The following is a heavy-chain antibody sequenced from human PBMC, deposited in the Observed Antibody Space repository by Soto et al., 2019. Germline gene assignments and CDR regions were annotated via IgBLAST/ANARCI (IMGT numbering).Heavy chain of an antibody. CDR3: ARSIVHIRSVAGMETYYYYCMDV. V-gene: IGHV1-18*01. D-gene: IGHD6-19*01. Sequence: VQLVQSGAEVKKPGASVKVYCKASGYTFTSYGISWLRQAPGQGLEWMGWISAYNGNTNYAQKLQGRVTMTTDTSTSTACMELRSLRSDVTAVYYCARSIVHIRSVAGMETYYYYCMDVWGQGTTFTVAS. CDR2: ISAYNGNT. J-gene: IGHJ6*02. CDR1: GYTFTSYG.